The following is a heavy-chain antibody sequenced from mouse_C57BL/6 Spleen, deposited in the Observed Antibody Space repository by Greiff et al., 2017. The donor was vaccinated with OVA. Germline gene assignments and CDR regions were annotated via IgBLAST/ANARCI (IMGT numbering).Heavy chain of an antibody. CDR2: IRSKSNNYAT. CDR3: VRGPYYDYDGVMDY. V-gene: IGHV10-1*01. CDR1: GFSFNTYA. Sequence: EAGGGLVQPTGSLKLSCAASGFSFNTYAMNWVRQAPGKGLEWVARIRSKSNNYATYYADSVKDRFTISRDDSESMLYLQMNNLKTEDTAMYYCVRGPYYDYDGVMDYWGQGTSVTVSS. J-gene: IGHJ4*01. D-gene: IGHD2-4*01.